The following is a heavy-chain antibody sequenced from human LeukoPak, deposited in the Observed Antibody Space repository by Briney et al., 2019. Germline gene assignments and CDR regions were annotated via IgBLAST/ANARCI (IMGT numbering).Heavy chain of an antibody. D-gene: IGHD3-9*01. J-gene: IGHJ4*01. Sequence: GGSVRLSCAASGFIFSQYCMHWVRQAPAKGVEWVAVIWSDGSNRFYAGSGKGRFTISRDNAQNTVFVKMNSVRPEDTAMYSCASHPQRGFDHNHSLRQWGHGPLVPVS. V-gene: IGHV3-33*01. CDR3: ASHPQRGFDHNHSLRQ. CDR2: IWSDGSNR. CDR1: GFIFSQYC.